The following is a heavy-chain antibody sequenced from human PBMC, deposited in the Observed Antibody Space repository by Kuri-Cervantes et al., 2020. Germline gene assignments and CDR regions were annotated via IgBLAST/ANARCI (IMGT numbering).Heavy chain of an antibody. Sequence: GESLKISCAASGFTFSSYWMSWVRQAPGKGLEWVANIKQDGSEKYYVDSVKGRFTISRDNAKNSLYLQMNSLRAEDTAVYYCARGEGRLCGGSCYTPFDYWGQGTLVTVSS. D-gene: IGHD2-15*01. CDR1: GFTFSSYW. CDR3: ARGEGRLCGGSCYTPFDY. V-gene: IGHV3-7*01. J-gene: IGHJ4*02. CDR2: IKQDGSEK.